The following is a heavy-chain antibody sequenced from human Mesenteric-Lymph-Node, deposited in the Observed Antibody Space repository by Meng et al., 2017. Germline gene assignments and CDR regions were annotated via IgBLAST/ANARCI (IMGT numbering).Heavy chain of an antibody. CDR1: GFTFSSYS. J-gene: IGHJ2*01. Sequence: EVQLVESGGGLVKPGGSLRLSCAASGFTFSSYSMNWVRQAPGKGLEWVSSISSSSSYIYYADSVKGRFTISRDNAKNSLYLQMNSLRAEDTALYYCARDPGGEAAIGLWGCGTLVTVSS. CDR2: ISSSSSYI. V-gene: IGHV3-21*01. CDR3: ARDPGGEAAIGL. D-gene: IGHD2-2*01.